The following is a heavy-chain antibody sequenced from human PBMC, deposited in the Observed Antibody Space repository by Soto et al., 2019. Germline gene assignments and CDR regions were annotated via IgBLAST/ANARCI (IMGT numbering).Heavy chain of an antibody. V-gene: IGHV1-2*02. Sequence: QVQMVQSGAEVKKPGASVKVSCKASGHTFTGHHMHWVRQAPGQGLEWMGLIDLDIGDTKYAQKFQGRVNSTSDTSITTAYMVLRGLRSDDAAVYYGALEPIGTAGFDYWGQGTLVTVSS. D-gene: IGHD2-21*02. J-gene: IGHJ4*02. CDR2: IDLDIGDT. CDR1: GHTFTGHH. CDR3: ALEPIGTAGFDY.